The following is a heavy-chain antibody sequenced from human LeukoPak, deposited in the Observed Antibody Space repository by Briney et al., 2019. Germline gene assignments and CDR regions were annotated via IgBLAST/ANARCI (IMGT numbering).Heavy chain of an antibody. J-gene: IGHJ4*02. CDR3: AANPSSGWYVHYFDY. V-gene: IGHV3-48*04. CDR2: ISSSSSTI. Sequence: GSLRLSCAASGFTFSSYSMYWVRQAPGKGLEWVSYISSSSSTIYYADSVKGRFTISRDNAKNSLYLQMNSLRAEDTAVYYCAANPSSGWYVHYFDYWGQGTLVTVSS. CDR1: GFTFSSYS. D-gene: IGHD6-19*01.